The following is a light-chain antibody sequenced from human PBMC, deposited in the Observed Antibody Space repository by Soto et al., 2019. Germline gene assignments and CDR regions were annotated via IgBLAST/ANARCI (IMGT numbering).Light chain of an antibody. J-gene: IGLJ1*01. Sequence: QSVMTQPPSVSAAPGQKVTISCSGSSSNIGGNSVSWYQQLPGTAPKLLINDDNKRPSGIPDRFSGSKSGTSATLGITGFQTGDEADYYCGSWDSSLSAYVFGTGTKVTVL. CDR2: DDN. V-gene: IGLV1-51*01. CDR3: GSWDSSLSAYV. CDR1: SSNIGGNS.